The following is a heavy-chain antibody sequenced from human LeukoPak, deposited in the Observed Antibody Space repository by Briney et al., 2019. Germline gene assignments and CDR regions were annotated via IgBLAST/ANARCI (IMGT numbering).Heavy chain of an antibody. CDR1: GYTFTSYG. D-gene: IGHD2-2*01. CDR3: ARDGLVVVPAATFYYYYMDV. Sequence: GASVKVSCKASGYTFTSYGISWVRQAPGQGLEWMGWISAYNGNTNYAQKLQGRVTMTTDTSTSTAYMELSRPRSDDTAVYYCARDGLVVVPAATFYYYYMDVWGKGTTVTVSS. V-gene: IGHV1-18*01. CDR2: ISAYNGNT. J-gene: IGHJ6*03.